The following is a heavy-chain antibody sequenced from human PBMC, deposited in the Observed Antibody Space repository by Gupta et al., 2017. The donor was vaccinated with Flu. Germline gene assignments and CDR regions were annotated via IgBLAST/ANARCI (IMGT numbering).Heavy chain of an antibody. Sequence: VSLIWDGGTTYYADSVKGRFTISRDNSKNSLYLQMNSLRTEDTALYYCAKGRGYSGRYYYDYWGQGTLVTVSS. CDR3: AKGRGYSGRYYYDY. D-gene: IGHD1-26*01. CDR2: IWDGGTT. V-gene: IGHV3-43*01. J-gene: IGHJ4*02.